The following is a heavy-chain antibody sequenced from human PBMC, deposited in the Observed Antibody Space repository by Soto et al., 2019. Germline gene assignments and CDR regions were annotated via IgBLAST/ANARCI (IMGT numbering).Heavy chain of an antibody. J-gene: IGHJ5*02. Sequence: GGALRLSCTALTGYAMSWVRRGRWKGLEWISTISPTGNTHYADSVEGRFTISRDDSKNTFYLQMNNLRADDTGVYYCAKDPSTGHADLWGQGTLVTVSS. CDR1: TGYA. CDR3: AKDPSTGHADL. V-gene: IGHV3-23*01. CDR2: ISPTGNT. D-gene: IGHD3-9*01.